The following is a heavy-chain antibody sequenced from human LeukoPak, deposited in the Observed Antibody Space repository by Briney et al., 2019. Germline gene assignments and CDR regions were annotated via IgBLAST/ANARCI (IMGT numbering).Heavy chain of an antibody. Sequence: SVKVSCKASGGTFSSYAISWVRQAPGQGLEWMGRIIPILGIANYAQKFQGRVTITADKSTSTAYMELSSLRSEDTAVYYCARGFQGGTTNLFDYWGQGTLVTVSS. CDR1: GGTFSSYA. V-gene: IGHV1-69*04. J-gene: IGHJ4*02. D-gene: IGHD1-26*01. CDR2: IIPILGIA. CDR3: ARGFQGGTTNLFDY.